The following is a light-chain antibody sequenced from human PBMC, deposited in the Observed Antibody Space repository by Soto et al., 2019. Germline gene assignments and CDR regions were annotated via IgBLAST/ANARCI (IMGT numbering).Light chain of an antibody. CDR3: GTWDSSLDAAV. V-gene: IGLV1-51*01. CDR2: DNY. J-gene: IGLJ2*01. CDR1: SSNIGNSY. Sequence: QSVLTQPPSVSAAPGQTVTISCSGSSSNIGNSYVSWYQQLPGTAPRLVIFDNYKRPSEIPDRFSGSKSVTSATLDITGLHPGDEADYYCGTWDSSLDAAVFGGGTKVTVL.